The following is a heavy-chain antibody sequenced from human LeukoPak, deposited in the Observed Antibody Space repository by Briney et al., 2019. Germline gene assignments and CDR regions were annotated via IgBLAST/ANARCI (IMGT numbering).Heavy chain of an antibody. CDR1: GFTFSSYG. D-gene: IGHD2-15*01. V-gene: IGHV3-33*01. CDR2: IWYDGSNK. Sequence: PGGSLRLSCAASGFTFSSYGMHWVHQAPGKGLEWVAVIWYDGSNKYYADSVKGRFTISRDNSKNTLYLQMNSLRAEDTAAYYXARDGRSGPPFYYFDYWGQGTLVTVSS. J-gene: IGHJ4*02. CDR3: ARDGRSGPPFYYFDY.